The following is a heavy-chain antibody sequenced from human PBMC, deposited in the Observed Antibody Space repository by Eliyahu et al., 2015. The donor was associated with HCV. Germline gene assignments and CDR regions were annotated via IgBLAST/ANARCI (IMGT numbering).Heavy chain of an antibody. D-gene: IGHD3-3*01. CDR2: ISSSGSTI. CDR1: GFTFSSYE. J-gene: IGHJ6*02. Sequence: EVQLVESGGGLVQPGGPLRLSCAASGFTFSSYEMNWVRQAPGKGLEWVSYISSSGSTIYYADSVKGRFTISRDNAKNSLYLQMNSLRAEDTAVYYCASLFGVVIMGYYYGMDVWGQGTTVTVSS. CDR3: ASLFGVVIMGYYYGMDV. V-gene: IGHV3-48*03.